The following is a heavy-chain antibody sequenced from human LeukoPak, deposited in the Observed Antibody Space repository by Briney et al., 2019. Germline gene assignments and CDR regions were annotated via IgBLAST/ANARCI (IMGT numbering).Heavy chain of an antibody. D-gene: IGHD6-19*01. Sequence: SETLSLTCAVYGGSFSGYYWSWIRQPPGKGLEWIGEINHSGSTNYNPSLKSRVTISVDTSKNQFSLKLSSVTAADTAVYYCARGGGDSSGWSLFDYWGQGTLVTVSS. V-gene: IGHV4-34*01. CDR3: ARGGGDSSGWSLFDY. CDR1: GGSFSGYY. CDR2: INHSGST. J-gene: IGHJ4*02.